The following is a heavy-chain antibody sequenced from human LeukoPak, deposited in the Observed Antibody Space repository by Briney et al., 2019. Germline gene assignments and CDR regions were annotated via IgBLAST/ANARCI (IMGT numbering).Heavy chain of an antibody. J-gene: IGHJ4*02. CDR2: INHSGSA. Sequence: SETLSLTCTVSGGSISSYYWSWIRQPPGKGLEWIGEINHSGSANYNPSLKSRVTISVDTSKNQFSLKLSSVTAADTAVYYCARRPGEYYYGSGSYYTFDYWGQGTLVTVSS. D-gene: IGHD3-10*01. CDR3: ARRPGEYYYGSGSYYTFDY. CDR1: GGSISSYY. V-gene: IGHV4-34*01.